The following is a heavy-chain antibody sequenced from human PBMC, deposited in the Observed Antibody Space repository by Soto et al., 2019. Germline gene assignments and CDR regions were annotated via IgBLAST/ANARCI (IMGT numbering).Heavy chain of an antibody. CDR3: VKDHRVGATTCYDY. Sequence: GGSLRLSCEASGFTFSSYSMNWVRQAPGKGLEWVSAISGRGGSTYYADSLKGRVTISSDNSKNTLYLQMNSLRAEDAAVYYCVKDHRVGATTCYDYWGQGTLVTVCS. CDR2: ISGRGGST. D-gene: IGHD1-26*01. CDR1: GFTFSSYS. V-gene: IGHV3-23*01. J-gene: IGHJ4*02.